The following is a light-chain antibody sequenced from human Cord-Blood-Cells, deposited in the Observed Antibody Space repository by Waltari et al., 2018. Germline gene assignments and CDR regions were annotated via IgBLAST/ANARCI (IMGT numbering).Light chain of an antibody. CDR2: GAS. CDR1: QSVSSSY. J-gene: IGKJ2*01. Sequence: EIVLTQSPGTLSLSPGERAPLSCRAIQSVSSSYFAWYQQKPCHAPRLLSYGASSRDTRMPDRFSGSGCGTDFTLTISRLEPKDFAVDDCKQYGSSPPYTFGQGTKLEIK. V-gene: IGKV3-20*01. CDR3: KQYGSSPPYT.